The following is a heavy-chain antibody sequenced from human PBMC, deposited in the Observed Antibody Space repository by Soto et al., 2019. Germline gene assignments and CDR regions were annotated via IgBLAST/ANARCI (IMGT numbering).Heavy chain of an antibody. CDR1: GFTFSNYW. V-gene: IGHV3-74*01. J-gene: IGHJ3*01. Sequence: EVQLVESGGDLVQPGGSLSLSCAASGFTFSNYWMHWVSQAPGKGLVWVSRVKTDGSTYYADSVRGRFTIFRDNAKNTLYVQMNSLTVEDTAVYFCARGIRGHYGFYVWGQGTLVTVSS. CDR2: VKTDGST. D-gene: IGHD5-12*01. CDR3: ARGIRGHYGFYV.